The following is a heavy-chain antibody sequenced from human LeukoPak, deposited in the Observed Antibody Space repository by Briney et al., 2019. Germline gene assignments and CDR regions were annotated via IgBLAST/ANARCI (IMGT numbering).Heavy chain of an antibody. J-gene: IGHJ4*02. CDR3: ARAHQSIAAAVN. V-gene: IGHV1-69*13. CDR2: IIPIFGTA. D-gene: IGHD6-13*01. CDR1: GYTFTSYY. Sequence: SVKVSCKASGYTFTSYYMHWVRQAPGQGLEWMGGIIPIFGTANYAQKFQGRVTITADESTGTAYMELSSLRSEDTAVYYCARAHQSIAAAVNWGQGTLVTVSS.